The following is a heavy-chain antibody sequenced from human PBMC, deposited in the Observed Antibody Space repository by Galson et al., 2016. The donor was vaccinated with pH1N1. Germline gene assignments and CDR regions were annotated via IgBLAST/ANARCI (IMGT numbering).Heavy chain of an antibody. CDR3: VKSGSSLASGLHY. Sequence: SLRLSCAASGFNFDDYAMYWVRQAPGKGLEWLSGISWHSENIGYADSVEGRFTISRDNAKKSLYLQMNSLRTEDTALYYCVKSGSSLASGLHYWGQGTLVTVSS. CDR1: GFNFDDYA. CDR2: ISWHSENI. J-gene: IGHJ4*02. D-gene: IGHD2-21*01. V-gene: IGHV3-9*01.